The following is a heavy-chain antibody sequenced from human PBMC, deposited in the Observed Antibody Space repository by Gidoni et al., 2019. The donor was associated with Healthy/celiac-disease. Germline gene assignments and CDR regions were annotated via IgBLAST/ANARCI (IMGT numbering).Heavy chain of an antibody. D-gene: IGHD3-16*01. Sequence: QVQLVQSGAEVKKPGSSVKVSCKASGGTVSSYAISWVRQAPGQGLEWMGRIIPILGIANYAQKFQGRVTITADKSTSTAYMELSSLRSEDTAVYYCARMSRPRGTPWDYWGQGTLVTVSS. CDR3: ARMSRPRGTPWDY. CDR2: IIPILGIA. J-gene: IGHJ4*02. CDR1: GGTVSSYA. V-gene: IGHV1-69*04.